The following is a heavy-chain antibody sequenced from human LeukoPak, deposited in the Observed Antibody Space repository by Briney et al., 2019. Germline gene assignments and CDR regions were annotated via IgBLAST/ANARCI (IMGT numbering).Heavy chain of an antibody. Sequence: GRALRLSCAASGFIFRSYGMHWVRQAPGKGLEWVAVIWFDGSNDNYADSVKGRFTISRENSKDTLYLQMNSLRAEDTAVYYCATQGGYWGQGTLVTVSS. V-gene: IGHV3-33*01. CDR2: IWFDGSND. CDR1: GFIFRSYG. D-gene: IGHD3-16*01. J-gene: IGHJ4*02. CDR3: ATQGGY.